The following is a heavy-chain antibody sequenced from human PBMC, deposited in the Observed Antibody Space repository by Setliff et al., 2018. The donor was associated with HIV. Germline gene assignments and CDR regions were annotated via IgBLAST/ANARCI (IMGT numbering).Heavy chain of an antibody. J-gene: IGHJ4*02. CDR3: ARDSADTAMVT. CDR1: GFTFSDYY. V-gene: IGHV3-11*04. D-gene: IGHD5-18*01. Sequence: GGSLRLSCAASGFTFSDYYMSWIRQAPGKGLEWVSYVSSSGSTIYYADSVKGRFTISRDNAKNSLYLQMNSLRAEDTAVYYCARDSADTAMVTWGQGTLVTVSS. CDR2: VSSSGSTI.